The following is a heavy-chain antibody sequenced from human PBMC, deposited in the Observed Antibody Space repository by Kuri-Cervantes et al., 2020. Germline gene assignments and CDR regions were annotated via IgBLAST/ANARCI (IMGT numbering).Heavy chain of an antibody. V-gene: IGHV4-34*01. CDR3: ARELGVERLDP. Sequence: SETLSLTCAVYGGSFSGYYWSWIRQPPGKGLEWIGEIKHSGSTNYNPSLKSRVTISVDKSENQFSLRVSSLTAADTAVYYCARELGVERLDPWGQGTLVTVSS. CDR1: GGSFSGYY. D-gene: IGHD3-10*01. J-gene: IGHJ5*02. CDR2: IKHSGST.